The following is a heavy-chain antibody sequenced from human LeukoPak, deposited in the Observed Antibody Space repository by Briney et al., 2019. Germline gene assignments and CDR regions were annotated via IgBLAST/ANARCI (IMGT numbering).Heavy chain of an antibody. CDR1: DSSISSTSY. V-gene: IGHV4-38-2*01. CDR2: IYYSVNT. Sequence: SETLSLTCAVSDSSISSTSYWGWIRQPPGKGLEWIGSIYYSVNTYYNPSLKSRVTISVDTSKNQFSLKLSSVAAADTAVYYCARQFDSWGQGTLVTVSS. CDR3: ARQFDS. J-gene: IGHJ4*02.